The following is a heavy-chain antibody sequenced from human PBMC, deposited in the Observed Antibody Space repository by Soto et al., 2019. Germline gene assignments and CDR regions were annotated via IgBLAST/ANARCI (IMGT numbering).Heavy chain of an antibody. CDR3: VKEVVLESAGRSHYYYYGLDV. CDR1: GFTFSLYA. CDR2: ISASGGRT. J-gene: IGHJ6*02. V-gene: IGHV3-23*01. D-gene: IGHD2-2*01. Sequence: EVQLLESGGGLVQPGGSLRLSCAASGFTFSLYAMSWVRQAPGKGLEWVSIISASGGRTYYADSLKGRFTVSRDNSKNALYLQMTSLRAEDTAVYYCVKEVVLESAGRSHYYYYGLDVWGQGTTVTVSS.